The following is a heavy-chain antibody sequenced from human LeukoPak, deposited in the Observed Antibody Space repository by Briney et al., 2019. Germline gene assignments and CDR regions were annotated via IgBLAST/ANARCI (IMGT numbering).Heavy chain of an antibody. Sequence: GGSLRLSCAASGFTFTNHGFHWVRQAPGKGLEWVALIWYDGSKKVYVDSVKGRFTISRDNSKNTLYLQMNSLRAEDTAVYYCATPLGYCSSTSCRRIDYWGQGTLVTVSS. CDR2: IWYDGSKK. CDR1: GFTFTNHG. V-gene: IGHV3-30*02. D-gene: IGHD2-2*01. CDR3: ATPLGYCSSTSCRRIDY. J-gene: IGHJ4*02.